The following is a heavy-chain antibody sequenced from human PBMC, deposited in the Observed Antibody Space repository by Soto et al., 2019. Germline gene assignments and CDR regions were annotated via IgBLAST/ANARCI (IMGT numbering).Heavy chain of an antibody. CDR2: IYYSGST. Sequence: SETLSLTCTVSGGSISSSSYYWGWIRQPPGKGLEWIGSIYYSGSTYYNPSLKSRVTISVDTSKNQFSLKLSSVTAADTAVYYCARLPSYGDPVGYWGQGTLVTVSS. D-gene: IGHD4-17*01. J-gene: IGHJ4*02. CDR3: ARLPSYGDPVGY. CDR1: GGSISSSSYY. V-gene: IGHV4-39*01.